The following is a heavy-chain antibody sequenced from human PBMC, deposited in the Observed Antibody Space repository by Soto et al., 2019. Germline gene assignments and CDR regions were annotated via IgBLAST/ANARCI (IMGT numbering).Heavy chain of an antibody. CDR1: GCSISGYY. CDR3: ARGNSWYSGGWFDP. V-gene: IGHV4-59*08. D-gene: IGHD6-13*01. CDR2: VHYSGST. Sequence: PSETLSLTCTFSGCSISGYYWIWIRQPPGKGLEWIGYVHYSGSTAYIPSLRSRVTISLDTSKSQFSLNLRSVTAADTAVYYCARGNSWYSGGWFDPWGQGTLVTVSS. J-gene: IGHJ5*02.